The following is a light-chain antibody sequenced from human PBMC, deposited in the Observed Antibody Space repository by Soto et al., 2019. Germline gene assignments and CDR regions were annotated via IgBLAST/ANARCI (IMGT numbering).Light chain of an antibody. Sequence: EIVMTQSPATLSVSPGEIATLSCRAGQSVSSNLAWYQQKPGQTPRVLIYGASTRAIGIPARFSGSGSETDFTLTISSLEPEDSAVYYCQQRSNWPSLTFGGGTKVDIK. CDR3: QQRSNWPSLT. CDR1: QSVSSN. CDR2: GAS. V-gene: IGKV3-11*01. J-gene: IGKJ4*01.